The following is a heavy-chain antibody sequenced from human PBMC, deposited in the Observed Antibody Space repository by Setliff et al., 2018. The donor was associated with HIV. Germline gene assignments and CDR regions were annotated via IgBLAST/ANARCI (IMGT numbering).Heavy chain of an antibody. CDR3: VRDGSMTGRNYYYMEV. V-gene: IGHV3-9*01. J-gene: IGHJ6*03. CDR1: GFTFSSYA. Sequence: LSLSCATYGFTFSSYAMHWVRQAPGRGLEWVAGTSWDNALPAYADSVKGRFTVTRDNANNSLYLQMNSLRPEDSALYYCVRDGSMTGRNYYYMEVWGKGTTVTVSS. CDR2: TSWDNALP. D-gene: IGHD3-9*01.